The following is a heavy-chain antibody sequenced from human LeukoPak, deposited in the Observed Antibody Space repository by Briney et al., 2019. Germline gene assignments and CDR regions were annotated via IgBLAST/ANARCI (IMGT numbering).Heavy chain of an antibody. Sequence: GGSLRPSCAASGFTFSSYAMHWVRQAPGKGLEWVAVISYDGSNKYYADSVKGRFTISRDNSKNTLYLQMNSLRAEDTAVYYCARDLTYVDIVATIKFDYWGQGTLVTVSS. D-gene: IGHD5-12*01. CDR3: ARDLTYVDIVATIKFDY. V-gene: IGHV3-30-3*01. J-gene: IGHJ4*02. CDR1: GFTFSSYA. CDR2: ISYDGSNK.